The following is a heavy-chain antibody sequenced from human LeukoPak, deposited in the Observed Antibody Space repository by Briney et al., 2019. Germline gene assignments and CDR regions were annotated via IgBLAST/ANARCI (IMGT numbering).Heavy chain of an antibody. CDR2: IYSSGSV. D-gene: IGHD5-12*01. CDR1: GGSTNNYY. CDR3: AREGRYSGSINWFDP. Sequence: SETLSLTCTVSGGSTNNYYWNWIRQSPWKGLEWIGCIYSSGSVNYNPSLTSRATISVDTSQNQFSLKLSSVTAADTAVYYCAREGRYSGSINWFDPWGQGTLVTVSS. J-gene: IGHJ5*02. V-gene: IGHV4-59*12.